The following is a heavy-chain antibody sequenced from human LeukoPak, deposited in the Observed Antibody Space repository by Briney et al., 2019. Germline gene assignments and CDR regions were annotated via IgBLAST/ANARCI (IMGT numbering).Heavy chain of an antibody. V-gene: IGHV1-2*02. CDR2: INPNSGGT. CDR3: ARDGPRVSSGYYYGVDV. J-gene: IGHJ6*02. D-gene: IGHD3-22*01. CDR1: GYIFTGYY. Sequence: GASVKVSCKASGYIFTGYYMHWVRQAPGQGLEWMGWINPNSGGTNYAQKFQGRVTMTRDTSISTAYMELSRLRSDDTAVHYCARDGPRVSSGYYYGVDVWGQGTTVTVSS.